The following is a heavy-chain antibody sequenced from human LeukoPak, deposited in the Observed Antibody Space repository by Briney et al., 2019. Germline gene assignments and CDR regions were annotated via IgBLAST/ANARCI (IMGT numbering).Heavy chain of an antibody. CDR1: GFTFSSYS. CDR2: IYSGGST. CDR3: ARSMGWYQFDY. J-gene: IGHJ4*02. D-gene: IGHD6-19*01. V-gene: IGHV3-66*01. Sequence: GGSLRLSCAASGFTFSSYSMNWVRQAPGKGLEWVSAIYSGGSTYYADSVKGRFTISRDNSKNTLYLQMNSLRAEDTAVYYCARSMGWYQFDYWGQGTLVTVSS.